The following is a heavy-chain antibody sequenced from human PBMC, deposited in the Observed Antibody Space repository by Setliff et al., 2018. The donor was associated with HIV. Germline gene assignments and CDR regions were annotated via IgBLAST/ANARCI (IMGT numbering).Heavy chain of an antibody. D-gene: IGHD2-15*01. CDR2: IYASGST. Sequence: SETLSLTCSVSDDSISSGANYWSWIRQPAGQRLEWIGRIYASGSTNYNPALKSRGSIAVDMSQNQFSLKVTSVTAADTAVYYCAREPRVRGTLDFWGQGTLVTVSS. CDR3: AREPRVRGTLDF. J-gene: IGHJ4*02. CDR1: DDSISSGANY. V-gene: IGHV4-61*02.